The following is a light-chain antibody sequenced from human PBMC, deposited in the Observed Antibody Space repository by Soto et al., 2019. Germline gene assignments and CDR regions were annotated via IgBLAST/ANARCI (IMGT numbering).Light chain of an antibody. Sequence: EIVLTQSPGSLSLSPGERATLSCRASQSVSSGHLAWYQQKPGQAPSLLIYDASNRAPGIPARFSGSGSGTDFTLTISSLEPEDFAVYYCPQRRNWPSVTFGQGTRLEIK. CDR1: QSVSSGH. CDR3: PQRRNWPSVT. V-gene: IGKV3-11*01. J-gene: IGKJ5*01. CDR2: DAS.